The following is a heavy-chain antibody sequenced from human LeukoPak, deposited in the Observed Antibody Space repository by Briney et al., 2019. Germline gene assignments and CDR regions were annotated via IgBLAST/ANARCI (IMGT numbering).Heavy chain of an antibody. Sequence: GGSLRLSCAASGFTFISYCMSWVRQAPGKGLEWVANIKQDGSEKYYVDSVKGRFTISRDNAKNSLYLQVNSLRAEDTAVYYCARADSSIAARLSRSSIFNYYYMDVWGKGTTVTVSS. V-gene: IGHV3-7*01. J-gene: IGHJ6*03. CDR1: GFTFISYC. D-gene: IGHD6-6*01. CDR2: IKQDGSEK. CDR3: ARADSSIAARLSRSSIFNYYYMDV.